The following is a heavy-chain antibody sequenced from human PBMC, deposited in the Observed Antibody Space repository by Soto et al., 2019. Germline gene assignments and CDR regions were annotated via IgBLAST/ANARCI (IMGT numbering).Heavy chain of an antibody. J-gene: IGHJ4*02. CDR1: GGSFNRGGYY. Sequence: QVQLQESGPGLVKPSQTLSLTCTVSGGSFNRGGYYWSWSRHHPGKGLEWIWYIYYSGSTYYNPSLQRRVTISVATSKHQPSLVLSSGTAAVTAVYYCPREPSVWGPGTLVTASS. CDR2: IYYSGST. CDR3: PREPSV. V-gene: IGHV4-31*03.